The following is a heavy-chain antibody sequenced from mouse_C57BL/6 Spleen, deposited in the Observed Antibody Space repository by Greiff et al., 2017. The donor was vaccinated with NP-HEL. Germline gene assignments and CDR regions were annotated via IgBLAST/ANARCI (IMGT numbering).Heavy chain of an antibody. D-gene: IGHD2-10*01. Sequence: QVQLKESGAELVKPGASVKISCKASGYAFSSYWMNWVKQRPGKGLEWIGQIYPGDGDTNYNGKFKGKATLTADKSSSTAYMQLSSLTSEDSAVYFCARPYYGYAMDYWGQGTSVTVAS. CDR3: ARPYYGYAMDY. CDR1: GYAFSSYW. V-gene: IGHV1-80*01. J-gene: IGHJ4*01. CDR2: IYPGDGDT.